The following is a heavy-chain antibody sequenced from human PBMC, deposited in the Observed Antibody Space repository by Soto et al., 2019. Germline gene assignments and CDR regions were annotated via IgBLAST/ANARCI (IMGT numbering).Heavy chain of an antibody. Sequence: QVQLQESGPGLVKPSETLSLTCTVSGGSVSSGSYYWSWIRQPPGKGLECIGYIYYSGSTNYNPSLKSRVTIAVDTSTSQFSLKLSSVTAADTAVYYCARVSSGCGLVNYFDYWGQGTLVTVSS. J-gene: IGHJ4*02. CDR1: GGSVSSGSYY. CDR2: IYYSGST. D-gene: IGHD6-25*01. V-gene: IGHV4-61*01. CDR3: ARVSSGCGLVNYFDY.